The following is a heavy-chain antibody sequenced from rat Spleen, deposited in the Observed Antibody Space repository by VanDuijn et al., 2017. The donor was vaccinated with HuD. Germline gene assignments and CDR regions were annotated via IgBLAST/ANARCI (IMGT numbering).Heavy chain of an antibody. CDR2: ISTSGGST. J-gene: IGHJ1*01. CDR1: GFTFSNYD. V-gene: IGHV5-25*01. CDR3: ARRGSSYGWYFDF. D-gene: IGHD1-2*01. Sequence: EVQLVESGGGLVQPGRSLKLSCAASGFTFSNYDMAWVRQAPTKGLEWVASISTSGGSTYYRDSVKGRFTVSRDNAKSTLYLQMDSLRSEDTATYYCARRGSSYGWYFDFWGPGTMVTVSS.